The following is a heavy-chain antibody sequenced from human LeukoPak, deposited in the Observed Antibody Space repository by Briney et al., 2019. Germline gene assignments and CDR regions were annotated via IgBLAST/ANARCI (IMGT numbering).Heavy chain of an antibody. CDR3: ARLHALGAEEFDP. D-gene: IGHD3-16*01. V-gene: IGHV4-59*11. J-gene: IGHJ5*02. CDR2: IHYTGST. CDR1: GGSITGHY. Sequence: SETLSLTCTVSGGSITGHYWSWIRQPPGKGLEWIGYIHYTGSTNYNPPLNSRITMSVDTPNNQFSLRLTSVTATDTAVYYCARLHALGAEEFDPWGQGALVTVSS.